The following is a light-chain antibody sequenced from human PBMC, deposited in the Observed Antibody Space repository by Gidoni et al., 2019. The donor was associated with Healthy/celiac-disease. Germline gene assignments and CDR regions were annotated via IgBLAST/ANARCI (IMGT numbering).Light chain of an antibody. CDR1: PSVLYSSNNKNY. Sequence: DIVMTQSPDSLAVSLGERATINCKSSPSVLYSSNNKNYLAWYQQKPGQPPKLLIYWASTRETGVPDRFSGSGSGTDFTLTISSLQAEDVAVYYCQQYYSTPPHFGPGTKVDIK. CDR3: QQYYSTPPH. CDR2: WAS. J-gene: IGKJ3*01. V-gene: IGKV4-1*01.